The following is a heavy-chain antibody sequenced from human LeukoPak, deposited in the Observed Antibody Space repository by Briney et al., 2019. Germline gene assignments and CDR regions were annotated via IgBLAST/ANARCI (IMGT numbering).Heavy chain of an antibody. CDR2: IWYDGSNK. D-gene: IGHD6-19*01. J-gene: IGHJ4*02. CDR1: GFTLSSYG. V-gene: IGHV3-33*01. CDR3: ARGWAVAGSFDY. Sequence: GRSLRHSCAASGFTLSSYGMHWVRQAPGKGLEWVAVIWYDGSNKYYADSVKGRFTISRDNSKNTLYLQMNSLRAEDTAVYYCARGWAVAGSFDYWGQGTLVTVSS.